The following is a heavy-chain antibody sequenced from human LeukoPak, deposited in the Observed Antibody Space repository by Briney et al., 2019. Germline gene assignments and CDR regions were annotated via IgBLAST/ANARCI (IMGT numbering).Heavy chain of an antibody. J-gene: IGHJ4*02. CDR2: IIPIFGTA. CDR1: GGTFSSYA. CDR3: ARGEYYDSTGSYYFDY. V-gene: IGHV1-69*13. D-gene: IGHD3-22*01. Sequence: VASVKVSCKASGGTFSSYAISWVRQAPGQGLEWMGGIIPIFGTANYAQKFQGRVTITADESTSTAYMELSSLKSEDTAVYYCARGEYYDSTGSYYFDYWGQGTLVTVSS.